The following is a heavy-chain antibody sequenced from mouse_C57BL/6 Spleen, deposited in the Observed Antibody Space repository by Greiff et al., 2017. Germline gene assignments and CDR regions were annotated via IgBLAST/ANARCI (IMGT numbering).Heavy chain of an antibody. CDR2: IRNKANGYTT. CDR1: GFTFTDYY. V-gene: IGHV7-3*01. D-gene: IGHD3-1*01. Sequence: EVQRVESGGGLVQPGGSLSLSCAAFGFTFTDYYMSWVRQPPGKALEWLGFIRNKANGYTTEYSASVKGRFTISRDNSQSILYLQMNALRAEDSATYYCARWGYGADYWGQGTSVTVSS. CDR3: ARWGYGADY. J-gene: IGHJ4*01.